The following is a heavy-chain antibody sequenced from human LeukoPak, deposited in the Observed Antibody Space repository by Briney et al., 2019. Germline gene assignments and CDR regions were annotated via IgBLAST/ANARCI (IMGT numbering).Heavy chain of an antibody. J-gene: IGHJ4*02. Sequence: SETLSLTCTVSGGSISSYYWSWIRQPPGKGLEWIGYIYYSGSTNYNPSLKSRVTISVDTSKNQFSLKLSSVTAADTAVCYCARGRNYYDSSGYYDYWGQGTLVTVSS. D-gene: IGHD3-22*01. V-gene: IGHV4-59*01. CDR3: ARGRNYYDSSGYYDY. CDR2: IYYSGST. CDR1: GGSISSYY.